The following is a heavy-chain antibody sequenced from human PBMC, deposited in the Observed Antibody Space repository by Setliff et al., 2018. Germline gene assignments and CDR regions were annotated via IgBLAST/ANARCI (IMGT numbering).Heavy chain of an antibody. Sequence: ASVKVSCKTSGYTFTNYGITWVRQAPGQGLEWMGWINNYSFKTNYPQKFLGRVTVTTDTSTGTAYMELTSLKSEDTAVYYCARAGDAAAGRKGVFEYWGQGSLVTVSS. CDR1: GYTFTNYG. CDR3: ARAGDAAAGRKGVFEY. V-gene: IGHV1-18*01. CDR2: INNYSFKT. D-gene: IGHD6-13*01. J-gene: IGHJ4*02.